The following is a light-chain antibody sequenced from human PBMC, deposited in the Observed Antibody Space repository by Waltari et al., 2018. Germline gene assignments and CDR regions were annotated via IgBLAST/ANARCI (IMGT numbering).Light chain of an antibody. Sequence: QSVLTQPPSASGTPGQRVTISCSGSSSNIGSKSVYWYPHPPVAAPKLLIYNNYQRPSGVPDRFSASKSGTSASLAISGLQSEDEADYYCATWDDSLNAWVFGGGTRLTVL. CDR1: SSNIGSKS. CDR2: NNY. V-gene: IGLV1-44*01. CDR3: ATWDDSLNAWV. J-gene: IGLJ3*02.